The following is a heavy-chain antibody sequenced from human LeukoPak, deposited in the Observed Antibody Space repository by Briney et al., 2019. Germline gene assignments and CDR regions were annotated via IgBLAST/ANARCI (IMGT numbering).Heavy chain of an antibody. J-gene: IGHJ6*03. CDR2: ISSSGST. CDR1: GDSISSGDYY. D-gene: IGHD3-16*01. CDR3: ARETSQKGAHYMDV. Sequence: SQTLSLTCTVSGDSISSGDYYWSWIRQPAGKGLEWIGRISSSGSTNYNPSLKSRVTISVDTSKNQFSLKLSSVTAADTAVYYCARETSQKGAHYMDVWGKGTTVTISS. V-gene: IGHV4-61*02.